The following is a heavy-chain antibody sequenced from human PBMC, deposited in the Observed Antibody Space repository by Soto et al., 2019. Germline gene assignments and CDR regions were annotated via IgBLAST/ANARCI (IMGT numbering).Heavy chain of an antibody. CDR3: ARDYPPDYSNYVGAFDI. CDR1: GGSISSYY. D-gene: IGHD4-4*01. Sequence: QVQLQESGPGLVKPSETLSLTCTVSGGSISSYYWSWIRQPPGKGLEWIGYIYYSGSTNYNPSLKSRVTISVDTPKNQFSLKLSSVTAADTAVYYCARDYPPDYSNYVGAFDIWGQGTMVTVSS. CDR2: IYYSGST. J-gene: IGHJ3*02. V-gene: IGHV4-59*01.